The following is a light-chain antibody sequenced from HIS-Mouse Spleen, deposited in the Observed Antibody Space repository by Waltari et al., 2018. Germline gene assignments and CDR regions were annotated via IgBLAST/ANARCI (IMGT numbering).Light chain of an antibody. J-gene: IGLJ2*01. CDR2: EDS. CDR3: YSTDSSGNHRV. Sequence: SYELTQPPSVSVSPGQTARITCSGDALPKKYAYWYQPKSGQAPALVIYEDSKRPSGTPERFSCSSSGTMATLTISGAQVEDEADYYCYSTDSSGNHRVFGGGTKLTVL. V-gene: IGLV3-10*01. CDR1: ALPKKY.